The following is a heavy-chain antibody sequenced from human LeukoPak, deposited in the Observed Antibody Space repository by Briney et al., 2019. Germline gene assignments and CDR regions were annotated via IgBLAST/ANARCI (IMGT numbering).Heavy chain of an antibody. D-gene: IGHD3-3*01. V-gene: IGHV4-4*09. CDR1: GGSISSYY. Sequence: SSETLSLTCTVSGGSISSYYWSWIRQPPGKGLEWIGYIYTSGSTNYNPSLKSRVTISVDTSKNQFSLKLSSVTAADTAVYYCARHRSGVKYYYMDVWGKGTTVTVSS. CDR2: IYTSGST. CDR3: ARHRSGVKYYYMDV. J-gene: IGHJ6*03.